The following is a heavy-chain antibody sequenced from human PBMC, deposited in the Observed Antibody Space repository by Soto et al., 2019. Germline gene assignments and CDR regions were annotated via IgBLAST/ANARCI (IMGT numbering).Heavy chain of an antibody. CDR1: GFTFSNYA. J-gene: IGHJ6*01. CDR2: VSYDGSKK. D-gene: IGHD4-17*01. CDR3: ARDRGMTTVTTNFYYGMDV. V-gene: IGHV3-30-3*01. Sequence: QVQLVESGGGVVQPGRSLRLSCAASGFTFSNYAIHWVRQAPGKGLEWVAVVSYDGSKKYYADSVKGRFTISRDNSKNTLYLQMNSLRAEYTAVYYCARDRGMTTVTTNFYYGMDVW.